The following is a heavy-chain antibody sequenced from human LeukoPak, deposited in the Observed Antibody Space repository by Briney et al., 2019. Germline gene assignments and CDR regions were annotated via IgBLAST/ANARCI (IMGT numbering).Heavy chain of an antibody. CDR2: IHSNGADT. CDR3: ARAPREGFSGSYHDY. D-gene: IGHD1-26*01. CDR1: GFNFDDFG. Sequence: GGSLRLSCAASGFNFDDFGMTWVRQAPGKGLEWVSGIHSNGADTGYVDSVKGRFTISRDNSKNTLYLQMASLRGEDTAVYYCARAPREGFSGSYHDYWGQGTLVTVSS. J-gene: IGHJ4*02. V-gene: IGHV3-20*04.